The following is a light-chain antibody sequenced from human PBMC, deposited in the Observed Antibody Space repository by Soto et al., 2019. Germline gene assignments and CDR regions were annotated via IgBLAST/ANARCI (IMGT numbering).Light chain of an antibody. CDR1: QSISGW. CDR2: TAS. V-gene: IGKV1-5*03. J-gene: IGKJ1*01. Sequence: DIELTQSPSTLSVSPGERAIIPCRASQSISGWLAWYQQKPGIAPNLLIYTASTVQDGVPPRFSGSGFGTEFTLTISSLQPDDFGLYYCQQYHIYPRPFGQGTKVDIK. CDR3: QQYHIYPRP.